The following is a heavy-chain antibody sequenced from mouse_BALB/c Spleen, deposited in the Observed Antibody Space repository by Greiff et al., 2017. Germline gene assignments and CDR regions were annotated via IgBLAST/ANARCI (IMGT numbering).Heavy chain of an antibody. V-gene: IGHV1S81*02. Sequence: VQLQQPGAELVKPGASVKLSCKASGYTFTSYWMHWVKQRPGQGLEWIGEINPSNGRTNYNEKFKSKATLTVDKSSSTAYMQLSSLTSEDSAVYYCARALLPPTYYAMDYWGQGTSVTVSS. CDR3: ARALLPPTYYAMDY. CDR2: INPSNGRT. D-gene: IGHD1-1*01. CDR1: GYTFTSYW. J-gene: IGHJ4*01.